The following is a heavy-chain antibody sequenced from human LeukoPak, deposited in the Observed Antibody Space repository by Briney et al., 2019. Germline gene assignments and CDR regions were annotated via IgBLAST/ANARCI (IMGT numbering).Heavy chain of an antibody. D-gene: IGHD4-17*01. CDR1: GGSISSGGYS. Sequence: PSQTLSLTYAVSGGSISSGGYSWSWIRQPPGKGLEWSGYIYHSGSTYYNPSLKSRVTISVDRSKNQFSLKLSSVTAADTAVYYCARGAYGDYVRWFDPWGQGTLVTVSS. V-gene: IGHV4-30-2*01. CDR3: ARGAYGDYVRWFDP. J-gene: IGHJ5*02. CDR2: IYHSGST.